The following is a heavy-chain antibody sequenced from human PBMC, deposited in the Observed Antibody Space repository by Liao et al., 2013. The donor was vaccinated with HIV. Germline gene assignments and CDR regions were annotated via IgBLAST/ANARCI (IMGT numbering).Heavy chain of an antibody. Sequence: QVQLQQWGAGLLKPSETLSLTCAVYGGSFSGYYWSWIRQPPGKGLEWIGEINHSGSTNYSPSLKSRVTISVDTSKKHFSLKLSSVTAADTAVYYCARGRAYYDFWDLNRGFDYWGQGTLVTVSS. V-gene: IGHV4-34*01. CDR1: GGSFSGYY. D-gene: IGHD3-3*01. J-gene: IGHJ4*02. CDR3: ARGRAYYDFWDLNRGFDY. CDR2: INHSGST.